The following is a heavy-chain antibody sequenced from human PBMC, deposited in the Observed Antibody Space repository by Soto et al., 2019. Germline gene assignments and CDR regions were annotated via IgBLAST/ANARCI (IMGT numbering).Heavy chain of an antibody. CDR3: ARDTGDTAMVGYYYYYYGMDV. CDR2: TYYRSKWYN. V-gene: IGHV6-1*01. D-gene: IGHD5-18*01. J-gene: IGHJ6*02. CDR1: GDSVSSNSAA. Sequence: PSQTLSLTCAISGDSVSSNSAAWNWIRQSPSRGLEWLGRTYYRSKWYNDYAVSVKSRITISPDTSKNQFSLQLNSVTPEDTAVYYCARDTGDTAMVGYYYYYYGMDVWGQGTTVTVSS.